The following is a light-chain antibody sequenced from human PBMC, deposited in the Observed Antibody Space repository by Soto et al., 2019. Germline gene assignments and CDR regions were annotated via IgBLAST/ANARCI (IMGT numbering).Light chain of an antibody. CDR1: QTVNGW. Sequence: DIQMTQSPSTLSASIGDRVTITCRASQTVNGWLVGYQQRPGKAPKLLIYDVFNLQSGVPSRFSGSGSGTEFTLTISGLQPDDFANYYCQQNNAYPWTFGQGTKVEIK. J-gene: IGKJ1*01. CDR2: DVF. CDR3: QQNNAYPWT. V-gene: IGKV1-5*03.